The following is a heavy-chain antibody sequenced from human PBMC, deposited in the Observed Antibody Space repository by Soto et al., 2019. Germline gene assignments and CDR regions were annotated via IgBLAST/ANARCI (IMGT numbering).Heavy chain of an antibody. Sequence: PXQTLSLTCAISGYHVSINSAAWNLITQSPSRGLEWLGRTHYRSKWYNDYAVSVKSRITINPDTSKNQFSLQLNSVTPEDTAVYYCGRSVRGHVVKYFDYWGQGTLVTVSS. D-gene: IGHD3-10*01. CDR3: GRSVRGHVVKYFDY. CDR1: GYHVSINSAA. V-gene: IGHV6-1*01. CDR2: THYRSKWYN. J-gene: IGHJ4*02.